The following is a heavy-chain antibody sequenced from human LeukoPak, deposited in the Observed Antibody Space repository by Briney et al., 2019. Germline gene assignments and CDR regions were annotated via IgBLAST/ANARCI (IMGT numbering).Heavy chain of an antibody. V-gene: IGHV4-34*01. J-gene: IGHJ4*02. CDR1: GGSFSGYY. D-gene: IGHD5-24*01. Sequence: PSETLPLTCAVYGGSFSGYYWSWIRQRPGKGLERIGEINHSGSTNYNPSLKSRVTISVDTSKNQFSLKLSSVTAADTAVYYCARGHRGYNRSYYFDYWGQGTLVTVSS. CDR2: INHSGST. CDR3: ARGHRGYNRSYYFDY.